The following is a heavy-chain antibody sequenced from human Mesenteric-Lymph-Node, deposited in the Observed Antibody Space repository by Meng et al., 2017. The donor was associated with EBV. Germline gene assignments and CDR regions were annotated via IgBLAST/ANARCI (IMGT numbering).Heavy chain of an antibody. CDR3: VKQALVGAFEY. V-gene: IGHV3-23*04. Sequence: EVQLVESGGGLVQLGGSLRLSCAASGFTFSSYAMSWVRQAPGKGREWVSAISGSGGSTYYADSVKGRFTISRDNSKNSVYLQMNSLRPEDTALYYCVKQALVGAFEYWGQGTLVTVSS. CDR2: ISGSGGST. D-gene: IGHD1-26*01. CDR1: GFTFSSYA. J-gene: IGHJ4*02.